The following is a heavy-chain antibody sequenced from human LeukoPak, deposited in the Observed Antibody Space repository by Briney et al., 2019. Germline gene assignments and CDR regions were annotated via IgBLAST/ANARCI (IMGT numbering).Heavy chain of an antibody. V-gene: IGHV4-59*01. Sequence: SETLSLTCTVPGGSISSYYWSWIRQPPGKGLEWIGYIYYSGSTNYNPSLKSRVTVSVDTSKNQFSLKLSSVTAADTAVYYCARDRDSSSWYDAFDIWGQGTMVTVSS. J-gene: IGHJ3*02. D-gene: IGHD6-13*01. CDR3: ARDRDSSSWYDAFDI. CDR1: GGSISSYY. CDR2: IYYSGST.